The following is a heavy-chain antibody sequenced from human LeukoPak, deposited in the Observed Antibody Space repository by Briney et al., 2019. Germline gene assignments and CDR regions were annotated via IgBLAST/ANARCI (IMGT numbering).Heavy chain of an antibody. D-gene: IGHD3-22*01. J-gene: IGHJ6*02. CDR3: ARDPFPYDSSGYPYYYYYGMDV. CDR2: INSDGSST. V-gene: IGHV3-74*01. Sequence: GGSLRLSCAASGFTFSSYWMPWVRQAPGKGLVWVSRINSDGSSTSYADSVKGRFTISRDNAKNTLYLQMNSLRAEDTAVYYCARDPFPYDSSGYPYYYYYGMDVWGQGTTVTVSS. CDR1: GFTFSSYW.